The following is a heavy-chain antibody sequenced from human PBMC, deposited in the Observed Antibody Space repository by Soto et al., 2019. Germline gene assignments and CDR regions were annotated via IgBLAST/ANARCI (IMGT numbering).Heavy chain of an antibody. CDR2: IWYDGSNK. Sequence: GGSLRLSCAASGFTFSSYGMHWVRQAPGKGLEWVAVIWYDGSNKYYADSVKGRFTISRDNSKNTLYLQMNSLRAEDTAVYYCARDVVRGDPYYYYGMDVWDQGTTVTVSS. CDR1: GFTFSSYG. J-gene: IGHJ6*02. D-gene: IGHD3-10*01. V-gene: IGHV3-33*01. CDR3: ARDVVRGDPYYYYGMDV.